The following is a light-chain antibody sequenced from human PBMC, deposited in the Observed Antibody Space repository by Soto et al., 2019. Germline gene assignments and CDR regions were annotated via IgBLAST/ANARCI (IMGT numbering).Light chain of an antibody. V-gene: IGKV3-15*01. CDR1: QSVGSN. J-gene: IGKJ3*01. Sequence: EIVMTQSPATLSVSPGERATLSCRASQSVGSNLAWYQQKPGQAPRLLIYGASTRANGIPARFSGTGSGTEFTLTISSLQSEDFALYYRQQYTKWPRFGPGTKVDIK. CDR2: GAS. CDR3: QQYTKWPR.